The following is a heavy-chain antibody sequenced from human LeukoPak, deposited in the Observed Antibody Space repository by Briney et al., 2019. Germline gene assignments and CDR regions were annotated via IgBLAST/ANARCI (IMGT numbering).Heavy chain of an antibody. CDR3: ARGHYDILTGPPAGMDV. J-gene: IGHJ6*04. CDR2: IYHSGST. D-gene: IGHD3-9*01. V-gene: IGHV4-30-2*01. Sequence: PSQTLSPTCAVSGGSISSGGYSWSWIRQPPGKGLEWIGYIYHSGSTYYNPSLKSRVTISVDRSKNQFSLKLSSVTAADTAVYYCARGHYDILTGPPAGMDVWGKGTTVTVSS. CDR1: GGSISSGGYS.